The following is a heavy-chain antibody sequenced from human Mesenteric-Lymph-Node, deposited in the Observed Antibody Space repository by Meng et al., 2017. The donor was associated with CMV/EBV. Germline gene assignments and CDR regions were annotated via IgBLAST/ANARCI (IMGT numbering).Heavy chain of an antibody. J-gene: IGHJ3*02. CDR3: ARGDGGSSWYGAFDI. D-gene: IGHD6-13*01. CDR2: IYYSGKT. CDR1: GDSISRSSYY. Sequence: SETLSLTCTVSGDSISRSSYYWGWIRQPPGKGLEWIGSIYYSGKTYYNASLQSRVTISVDTSKNQFSLRLNSVTAADTAVYYCARGDGGSSWYGAFDIWGQGTMVTVSS. V-gene: IGHV4-39*07.